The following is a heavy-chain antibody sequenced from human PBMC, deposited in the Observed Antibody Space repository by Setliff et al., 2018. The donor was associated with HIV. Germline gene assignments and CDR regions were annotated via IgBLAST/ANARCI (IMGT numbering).Heavy chain of an antibody. D-gene: IGHD3-10*01. CDR3: ARGRGVIKEKPFDE. CDR1: GGTFSTYS. CDR2: IIPIFGTA. V-gene: IGHV1-69*05. J-gene: IGHJ4*02. Sequence: GASVKVSCKASGGTFSTYSINWVRQAPGQGLEWMGGIIPIFGTANYAQKFQGRVTMTTDTSTSTAYMELRSLRSDDTAVYYCARGRGVIKEKPFDEWGQGTLVTVSS.